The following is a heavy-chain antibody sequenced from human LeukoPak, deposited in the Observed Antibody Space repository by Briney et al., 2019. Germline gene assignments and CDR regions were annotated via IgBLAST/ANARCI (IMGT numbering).Heavy chain of an antibody. CDR1: GFTFSTCG. J-gene: IGHJ6*02. CDR3: ARDSTLVRPDYYYAMDV. CDR2: ISGSSAYI. Sequence: GGSLRLSCAASGFTFSTCGMNWVRQAPGKGLEWVSSISGSSAYIYYADSVKGRFTISRDNSKNTLYLQMNSLRAEDTAVYYCARDSTLVRPDYYYAMDVWGQGTTVTVSS. V-gene: IGHV3-21*01. D-gene: IGHD2-2*01.